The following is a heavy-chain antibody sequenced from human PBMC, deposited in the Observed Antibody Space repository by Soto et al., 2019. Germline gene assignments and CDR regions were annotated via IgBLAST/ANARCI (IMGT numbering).Heavy chain of an antibody. Sequence: PVQSLKISCQGSQGIFTSNWIGWLRQMPGKGLEWMGVIYPDDSDVKYDPSFQGQVTVSVDKSISTAYLQWSRLRDSDTAMYSGARHGVSFGPFDYWGQGSPVTVTS. CDR1: QGIFTSNW. CDR3: ARHGVSFGPFDY. J-gene: IGHJ4*02. CDR2: IYPDDSDV. V-gene: IGHV5-51*01. D-gene: IGHD3-3*01.